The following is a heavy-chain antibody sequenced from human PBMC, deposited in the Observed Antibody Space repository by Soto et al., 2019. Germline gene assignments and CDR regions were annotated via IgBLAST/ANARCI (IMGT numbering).Heavy chain of an antibody. Sequence: PGESLKISCKGSGYSFTSYWIGWVRQMPGKGLKWMGIIYPGDSDTRYSPSFQGQVTISADKSISTAYLQWSSLKASDTAMYYCARLPATTIFGVVIKGSWFDPWGQGTLVTVSS. D-gene: IGHD3-3*01. J-gene: IGHJ5*02. CDR1: GYSFTSYW. CDR2: IYPGDSDT. CDR3: ARLPATTIFGVVIKGSWFDP. V-gene: IGHV5-51*01.